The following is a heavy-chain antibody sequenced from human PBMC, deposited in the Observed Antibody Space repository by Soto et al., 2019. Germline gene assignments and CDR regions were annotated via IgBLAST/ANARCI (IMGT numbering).Heavy chain of an antibody. D-gene: IGHD6-19*01. CDR1: GFTFSNAW. CDR2: IKSKTDGGTT. Sequence: GGSLRLSCVASGFTFSNAWMSWVRQAPGKGLEWVGRIKSKTDGGTTDYAAPVKGRFTISRDDSKNTLYLQMNSLKTEDTAVYYCTTGFIAVAASYAFDIWGQGTMVTVS. V-gene: IGHV3-15*01. J-gene: IGHJ3*02. CDR3: TTGFIAVAASYAFDI.